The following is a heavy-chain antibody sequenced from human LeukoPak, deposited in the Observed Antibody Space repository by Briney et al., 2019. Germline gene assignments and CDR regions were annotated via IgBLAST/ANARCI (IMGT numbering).Heavy chain of an antibody. CDR1: GFPFSIYT. Sequence: GGSLRLPCAASGFPFSIYTMNWVRQAPGKGLEWVSSISGSSTDIYYADSVKGRFTISRDNAKNSLYLQMNSLRAEDTAVYYCATDYYCSGGSCYPPDWGQGTLVTVSS. J-gene: IGHJ4*02. D-gene: IGHD2-15*01. CDR3: ATDYYCSGGSCYPPD. V-gene: IGHV3-21*01. CDR2: ISGSSTDI.